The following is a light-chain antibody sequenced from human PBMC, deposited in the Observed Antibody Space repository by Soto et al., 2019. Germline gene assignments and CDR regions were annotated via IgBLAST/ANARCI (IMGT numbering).Light chain of an antibody. CDR3: SPHXTGSTPV. Sequence: QSALTQPASVSGSPGQSIAISCTGTFSDVGGYDYVSWYQQHPDKAPKLMIYEVTKRPSGVSNRFSGSKSGNTASLTISGLQPEDEADSYRSPHXTGSTPVSGRGPTVTVL. J-gene: IGLJ1*01. CDR2: EVT. V-gene: IGLV2-14*01. CDR1: FSDVGGYDY.